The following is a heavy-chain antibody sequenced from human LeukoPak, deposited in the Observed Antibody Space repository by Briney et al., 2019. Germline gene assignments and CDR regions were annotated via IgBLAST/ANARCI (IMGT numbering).Heavy chain of an antibody. V-gene: IGHV3-53*01. CDR3: AKGRDFDWLLDPFDY. CDR2: IYSGGST. D-gene: IGHD3-9*01. Sequence: GGSLRLSCAASGFTVSSNYMSWVRQAPGKGLEWVSVIYSGGSTYYADSVKGRFTISRDNSKNTLYLQMNSLRAEDTAVYYCAKGRDFDWLLDPFDYWGQGTLVTVSS. J-gene: IGHJ4*02. CDR1: GFTVSSNY.